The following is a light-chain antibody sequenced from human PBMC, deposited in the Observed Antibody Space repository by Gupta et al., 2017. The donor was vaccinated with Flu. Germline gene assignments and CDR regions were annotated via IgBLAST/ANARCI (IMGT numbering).Light chain of an antibody. CDR2: AHN. CDR3: QTYDSSNRWV. CDR1: SGTVATYS. J-gene: IGLJ3*02. Sequence: NFMLTQPHSVSESPGKTVTISCTRSSGTVATYSVQWYRQRPGSSPTTVICAHNQRPSGVPDRFSGSIDISSNYESLTISGLKTEDEAYYDCQTYDSSNRWVFGGGTKLTVL. V-gene: IGLV6-57*01.